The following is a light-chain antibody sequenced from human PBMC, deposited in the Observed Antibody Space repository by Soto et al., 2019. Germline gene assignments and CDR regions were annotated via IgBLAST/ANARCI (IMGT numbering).Light chain of an antibody. CDR3: QQRSNWPPIT. CDR1: QSVSSY. CDR2: DAS. J-gene: IGKJ5*01. Sequence: IVLTQSPPTLCLSLGERASRSCRASQSVSSYLAWYQQKPGQAPRLLIYDASNRATGIPARFSGSGSGTDFTLTISSLEPEDFAVYYCQQRSNWPPITFGQGTRLEIK. V-gene: IGKV3-11*01.